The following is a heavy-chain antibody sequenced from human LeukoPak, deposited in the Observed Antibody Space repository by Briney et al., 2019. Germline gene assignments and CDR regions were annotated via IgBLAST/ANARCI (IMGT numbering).Heavy chain of an antibody. Sequence: GGSLRLSCAASGFTFSNAWMSWVRQAPGKGLEWVGRIKSKSGGGTTDYAAPVKGRFTILRDDTKNTLYLQMNSLKTEDTAVYYCITFSMIVVVITDWGQGTLVTVSS. V-gene: IGHV3-15*01. D-gene: IGHD3-22*01. J-gene: IGHJ4*02. CDR3: ITFSMIVVVITD. CDR2: IKSKSGGGTT. CDR1: GFTFSNAW.